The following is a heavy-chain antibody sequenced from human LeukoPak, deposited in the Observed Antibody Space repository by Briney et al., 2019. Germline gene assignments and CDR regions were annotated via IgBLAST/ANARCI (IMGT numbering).Heavy chain of an antibody. CDR1: GGSISSYY. V-gene: IGHV4-4*07. Sequence: SETLSLTCTVSGGSISSYYWSWIRQPAGKGLEWIGRIYTSGSTNYNPSLKSRLTMSVDTSKNQFSLKLTSVTAADTAVYYCAREASYCGGDCLLDYWGQGTLVTVSS. J-gene: IGHJ4*02. D-gene: IGHD2-21*01. CDR2: IYTSGST. CDR3: AREASYCGGDCLLDY.